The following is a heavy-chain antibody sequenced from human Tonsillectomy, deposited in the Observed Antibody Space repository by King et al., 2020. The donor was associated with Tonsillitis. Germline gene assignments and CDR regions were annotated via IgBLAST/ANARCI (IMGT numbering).Heavy chain of an antibody. Sequence: VQLVESGGDLVQPGGSLRLSCAASGFTFSWDDINWVRQAPGQGLEWVSGMRGNGGTAYYADSVKGRFTMSTDSSTKILYMQMSSLRAEDTAIYYCVKVNCESSVGNCWGQGTLVSVSS. D-gene: IGHD4-23*01. J-gene: IGHJ4*02. V-gene: IGHV3-23*04. CDR1: GFTFSWDD. CDR2: MRGNGGTA. CDR3: VKVNCESSVGNC.